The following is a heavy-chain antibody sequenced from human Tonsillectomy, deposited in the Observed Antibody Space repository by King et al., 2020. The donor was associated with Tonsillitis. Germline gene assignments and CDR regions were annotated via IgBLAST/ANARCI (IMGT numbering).Heavy chain of an antibody. CDR1: GGSISSGDYY. CDR2: MYSFGTI. J-gene: IGHJ4*02. D-gene: IGHD1-26*01. CDR3: ARYVSGSFDY. Sequence: MQLQESGPGVVEPSETLSLTCTVSGGSISSGDYYWAWILQPPGRGLEWFGLMYSFGTIFYTPSLKSRITISAGTSENRFSLKLSSVTAADTAVYFSARYVSGSFDYWGQGALVTVSS. V-gene: IGHV4-39*01.